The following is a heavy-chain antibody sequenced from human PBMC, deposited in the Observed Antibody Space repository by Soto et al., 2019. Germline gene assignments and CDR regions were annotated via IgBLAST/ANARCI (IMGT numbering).Heavy chain of an antibody. CDR2: AYYRSKWYI. CDR3: VRDSHQTSGIVGHMDF. CDR1: GDSVSSNSAA. J-gene: IGHJ4*02. D-gene: IGHD1-26*01. V-gene: IGHV6-1*01. Sequence: QVQLQQSGPGLVKPSQTLSVTCAISGDSVSSNSAAWNWIRQSPSRGLEWLGRAYYRSKWYIDYAESVKSRIIINPDTFKNHLSLQLNSVTPEDTAVYYCVRDSHQTSGIVGHMDFWGQGTLVTVSS.